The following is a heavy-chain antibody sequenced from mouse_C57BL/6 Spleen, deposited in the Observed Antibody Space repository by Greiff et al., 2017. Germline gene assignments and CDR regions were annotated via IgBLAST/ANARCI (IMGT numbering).Heavy chain of an antibody. CDR2: ISSGSSTI. CDR3: ARGTNFDY. Sequence: EVQLVESGGGLVKPGGSLKLSCAASGFTFSDHGMHWVRQAPEKGLEWVAYISSGSSTIYYADTVKGRFTISRDNAKNTLFLQMTSLRSEDTAMYYCARGTNFDYWGQGTTLTVSS. D-gene: IGHD2-13*01. CDR1: GFTFSDHG. V-gene: IGHV5-17*01. J-gene: IGHJ2*01.